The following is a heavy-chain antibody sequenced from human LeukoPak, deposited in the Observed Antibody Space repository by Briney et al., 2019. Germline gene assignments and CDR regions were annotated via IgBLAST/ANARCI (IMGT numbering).Heavy chain of an antibody. CDR3: TRVRNSNNWWGAFDI. CDR1: GYTFDTSS. CDR2: INPRSGNK. Sequence: ASVTVSCKAFGYTFDTSSITWVRQAPGQRLEWMGWINPRSGNKQYAQGVQGRVTITTDTSRSTAYMELRSLRPDDTAVYYCTRVRNSNNWWGAFDIWGQGTMVTVSS. D-gene: IGHD1-1*01. J-gene: IGHJ3*02. V-gene: IGHV1-18*01.